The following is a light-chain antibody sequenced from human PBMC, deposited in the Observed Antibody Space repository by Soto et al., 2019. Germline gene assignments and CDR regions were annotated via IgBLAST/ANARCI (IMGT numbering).Light chain of an antibody. J-gene: IGKJ5*01. CDR3: QQRSNWPIT. V-gene: IGKV3-11*01. CDR2: DAS. Sequence: EMVLSQSPPTLSLSPGESASLSGRATRSVSSYLAWYQQKPGQALRLLIYDASSRPTDIPARFSGSGSGTDFTLTISSLEPEDFALYYCQQRSNWPITFGQGTRLENK. CDR1: RSVSSY.